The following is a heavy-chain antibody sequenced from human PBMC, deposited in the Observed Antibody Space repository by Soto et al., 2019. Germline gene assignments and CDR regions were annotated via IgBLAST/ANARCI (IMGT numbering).Heavy chain of an antibody. J-gene: IGHJ4*02. CDR2: IYTSGST. CDR1: GGSISSYY. V-gene: IGHV4-4*07. D-gene: IGHD3-22*01. CDR3: ARLLYDSSGYLPPVFDY. Sequence: SETLSLTCTVSGGSISSYYWSWIRQPAGKGLEWIGRIYTSGSTNYNPSLKSRVTMSVDTSKNQFSLKLSSVTAADTAVYYCARLLYDSSGYLPPVFDYWGQGTLVTSPQ.